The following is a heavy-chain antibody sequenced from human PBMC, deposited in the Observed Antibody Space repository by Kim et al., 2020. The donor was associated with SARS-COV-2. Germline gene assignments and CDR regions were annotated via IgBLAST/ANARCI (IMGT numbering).Heavy chain of an antibody. D-gene: IGHD1-1*01. CDR1: GFTFDDYA. V-gene: IGHV3-9*01. CDR2: ISWNSGSI. J-gene: IGHJ4*02. CDR3: AKDQGYNWKVRSGAGSFDY. Sequence: GGSLRLSCAASGFTFDDYAMHWVRQAPGKGLEWVSGISWNSGSIGYADSVKGRFTISRDNAKNSLYLQMNSLRAEDTALYYCAKDQGYNWKVRSGAGSFDYWGQGTLVTVSS.